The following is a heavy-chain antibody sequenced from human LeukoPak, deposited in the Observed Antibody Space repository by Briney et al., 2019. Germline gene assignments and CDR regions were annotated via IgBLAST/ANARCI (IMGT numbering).Heavy chain of an antibody. V-gene: IGHV3-23*01. CDR2: IFPSGGEI. Sequence: GGSLRLSCAASGFTFSTFAMIWVRQPPGKGLEWVSSIFPSGGEIHYADSVRGRFTISRDNSKSTLSLQMNSLRAEDTAVYYCARDYEGYGSGSQTNHGGAYYYYYMDVWGKGTTVTVSS. CDR1: GFTFSTFA. D-gene: IGHD3-10*01. CDR3: ARDYEGYGSGSQTNHGGAYYYYYMDV. J-gene: IGHJ6*03.